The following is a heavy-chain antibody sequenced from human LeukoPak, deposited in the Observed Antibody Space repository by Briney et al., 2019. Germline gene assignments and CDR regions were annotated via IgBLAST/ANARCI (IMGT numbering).Heavy chain of an antibody. CDR1: GFTFSSYG. CDR2: ISGTGGST. CDR3: AKAIELHDAFDM. D-gene: IGHD2/OR15-2a*01. Sequence: GGSLRLSCATSGFTFSSYGMSWVRQAPGKGLEWVSLISGTGGSTYYADSVKGRFTISRDNSRNMLYLQMNTLRGEDTAVYFCAKAIELHDAFDMWGRGTMVTVSS. J-gene: IGHJ3*02. V-gene: IGHV3-23*01.